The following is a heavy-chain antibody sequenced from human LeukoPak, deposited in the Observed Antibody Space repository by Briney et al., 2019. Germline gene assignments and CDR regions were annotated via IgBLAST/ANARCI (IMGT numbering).Heavy chain of an antibody. CDR1: GGSFSGYY. V-gene: IGHV4-34*01. CDR2: INHSGST. CDR3: ARYKTGYSSSWRRFDY. J-gene: IGHJ4*02. D-gene: IGHD6-13*01. Sequence: SETLSLTCAVYGGSFSGYYWSWIRQPPGKGLEWNGEINHSGSTNYNPSLKSRVTISVDTSKNQFSLKLSSVTAADTAVYYCARYKTGYSSSWRRFDYWGQGTLVTVSS.